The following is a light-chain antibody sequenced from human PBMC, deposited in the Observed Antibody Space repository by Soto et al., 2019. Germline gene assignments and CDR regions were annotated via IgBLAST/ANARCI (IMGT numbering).Light chain of an antibody. CDR2: TVS. J-gene: IGKJ1*01. Sequence: EIVMTQSPATLSVSPGERATLSCRASQSVSSNLAWYQQKPGQAPRLLIYTVSTRATGIPDRFSGSGSGTDFTLTISRLEADDVAVYYCQQCGSSPWTFGQGTKVEI. CDR1: QSVSSN. CDR3: QQCGSSPWT. V-gene: IGKV3-20*01.